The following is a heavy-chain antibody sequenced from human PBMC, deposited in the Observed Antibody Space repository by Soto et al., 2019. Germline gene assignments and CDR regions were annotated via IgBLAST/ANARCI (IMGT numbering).Heavy chain of an antibody. V-gene: IGHV5-51*01. Sequence: GESLKISGKASGYSFPNYWIGWVRQMAGKGLEWMGTIYPRDSDIRYSPSFHGQVTTSADNSISTAYVRWSCLQASETAVYYCATLRTLLGGPVLYWGQGVMVTVSS. D-gene: IGHD1-26*01. CDR3: ATLRTLLGGPVLY. J-gene: IGHJ4*02. CDR2: IYPRDSDI. CDR1: GYSFPNYW.